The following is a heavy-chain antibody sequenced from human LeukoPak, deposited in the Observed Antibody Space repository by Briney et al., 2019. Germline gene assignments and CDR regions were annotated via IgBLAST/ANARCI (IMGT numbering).Heavy chain of an antibody. CDR1: GFTFSSYS. V-gene: IGHV3-21*01. CDR3: ARDTDYYDILPGYTYYFDY. CDR2: ISSTGSDI. Sequence: PGESLRLSCAASGFTFSSYSMNWVRQAPGKGLEWVSSISSTGSDIYYADSVKGGLIISRENAKTSLYLQMTSLRAEDTALYYCARDTDYYDILPGYTYYFDYWGQGTLVTVSS. J-gene: IGHJ4*02. D-gene: IGHD3-9*01.